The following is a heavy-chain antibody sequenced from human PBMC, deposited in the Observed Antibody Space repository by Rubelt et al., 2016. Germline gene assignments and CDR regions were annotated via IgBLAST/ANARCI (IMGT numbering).Heavy chain of an antibody. V-gene: IGHV3-53*01. CDR2: IYSGGST. CDR3: ARDSITDNYSMDV. CDR1: GFTVSSNY. D-gene: IGHD3-10*01. Sequence: VQLVESGGGLVQPGGSLRLSCAASGFTVSSNYMSWVRQAPGKGLEWVSVIYSGGSTYYADSVKGRSTSSRENSKNTLYLQMNSLRAEDTAVYYCARDSITDNYSMDVWGQGTTVTVSS. J-gene: IGHJ6*02.